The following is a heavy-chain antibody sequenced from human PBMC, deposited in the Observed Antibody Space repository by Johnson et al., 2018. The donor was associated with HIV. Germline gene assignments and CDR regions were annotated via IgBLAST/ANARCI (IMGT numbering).Heavy chain of an antibody. CDR1: GFTFSNFA. D-gene: IGHD3-3*01. V-gene: IGHV3-30-3*01. Sequence: QVQLVESGGGLVKPGGSLRLSCAASGFTFSNFAMHWVRLAPGKGLAWVALMSYDGSNKYYAASVKGRFTISRDNSKNTLYLQMNSLRAEDTAVYYCARAYNFWSGENDAFDIWGQGTMVTVSS. CDR2: MSYDGSNK. J-gene: IGHJ3*02. CDR3: ARAYNFWSGENDAFDI.